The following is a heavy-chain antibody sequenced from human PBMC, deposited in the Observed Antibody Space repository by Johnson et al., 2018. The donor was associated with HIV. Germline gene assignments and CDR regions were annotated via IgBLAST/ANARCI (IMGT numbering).Heavy chain of an antibody. CDR3: ARGLGDSSGYTDAFDI. V-gene: IGHV3-43D*03. CDR1: GFTFDDYA. J-gene: IGHJ3*02. D-gene: IGHD3-22*01. CDR2: ISWDGGST. Sequence: LVESGGVVVQPGGSLRLSCAASGFTFDDYAMHWVRQAPGKGLEWVSLISWDGGSTYYADSVKGRFTISRDNSKNTLYLQMNSLRAEDTAVYYCARGLGDSSGYTDAFDIWGQGTMVTVSS.